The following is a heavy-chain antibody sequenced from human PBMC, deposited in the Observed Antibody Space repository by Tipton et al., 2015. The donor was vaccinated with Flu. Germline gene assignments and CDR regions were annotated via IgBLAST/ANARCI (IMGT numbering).Heavy chain of an antibody. CDR2: ISDSGGST. Sequence: SLRLSCAASGFTFSSYGMSWVRQVPGKGLEWVSGISDSGGSTYYADSVKGRFTISRDNSKNTLYLQMNSLRAEDTAVYYCATPRNSMVRGVIPFDYWGQGTLVTVSS. CDR3: ATPRNSMVRGVIPFDY. J-gene: IGHJ4*02. V-gene: IGHV3-23*01. D-gene: IGHD3-10*01. CDR1: GFTFSSYG.